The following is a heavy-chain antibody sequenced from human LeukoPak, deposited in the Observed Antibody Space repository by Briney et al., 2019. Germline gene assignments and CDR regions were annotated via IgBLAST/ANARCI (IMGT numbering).Heavy chain of an antibody. CDR1: GLSVSSNF. CDR2: IYGGGST. Sequence: GGSLRLSCAATGLSVSSNFMSWVRQAPGKGLEWVSVIYGGGSTYYADSVKGRFTISRDTPKKTLYPQMNSLRVEDTAVYYCASWPVGWYGEDSWGQGTLVTVSS. V-gene: IGHV3-53*01. J-gene: IGHJ4*02. D-gene: IGHD6-19*01. CDR3: ASWPVGWYGEDS.